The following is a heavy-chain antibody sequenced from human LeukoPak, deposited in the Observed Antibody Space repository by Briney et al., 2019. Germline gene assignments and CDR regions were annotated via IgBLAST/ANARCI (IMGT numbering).Heavy chain of an antibody. D-gene: IGHD6-13*01. CDR3: ARTASAAAGTVSFDY. V-gene: IGHV5-51*01. CDR1: GYSFTSYW. Sequence: GESLKIACKGSGYSFTSYWIGWVRQMPGKGLEWMGIIYPGDSDTRYSPSFQGQVTISADKSISTAYLQWSSLKATDTAMYYCARTASAAAGTVSFDYWGQGTLVTVSS. CDR2: IYPGDSDT. J-gene: IGHJ4*02.